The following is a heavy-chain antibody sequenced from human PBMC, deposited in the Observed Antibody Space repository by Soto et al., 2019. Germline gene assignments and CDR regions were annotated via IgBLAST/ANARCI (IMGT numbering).Heavy chain of an antibody. CDR1: GFTFSNFW. V-gene: IGHV3-7*01. CDR3: ARDSPEMAGIYYHYGMDV. CDR2: IKQDGSEK. D-gene: IGHD6-19*01. J-gene: IGHJ6*02. Sequence: EVQLVESGGGLVQPGGSLRLSCAASGFTFSNFWMTWVRQAPGKGLEWVATIKQDGSEKHYVDSVKGRFSISRDNAKNSLDLQMNNLRVEDTAVYYCARDSPEMAGIYYHYGMDVWGRGTTITVSS.